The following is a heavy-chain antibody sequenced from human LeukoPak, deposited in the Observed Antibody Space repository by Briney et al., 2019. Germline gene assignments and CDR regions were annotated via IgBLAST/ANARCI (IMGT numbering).Heavy chain of an antibody. D-gene: IGHD6-19*01. Sequence: PGGSLRLSCVASGFTVSRNYMSWVRQAPGKGLEWVSVIYSGGSTYYADSVKGRFTISRDNSKNTLYLQMNSLRAEDTAVYYCARDLRAGSGWAGGYWGQGTLVTVSS. J-gene: IGHJ4*02. CDR2: IYSGGST. V-gene: IGHV3-66*02. CDR3: ARDLRAGSGWAGGY. CDR1: GFTVSRNY.